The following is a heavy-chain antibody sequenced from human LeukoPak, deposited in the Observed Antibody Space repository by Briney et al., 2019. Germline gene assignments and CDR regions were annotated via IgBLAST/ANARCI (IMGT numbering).Heavy chain of an antibody. V-gene: IGHV3-30*02. CDR1: GFTFSSYG. Sequence: GGSLRLSCAASGFTFSSYGMHWVRQAPGKGLEWVAFIRYDGSNKYYADSVKGRFTISRDNSKNTLYLQMNSLRAEDTAVYYCAKGGSMVRGVIMIDYWGQGTLVTVSS. D-gene: IGHD3-10*01. CDR2: IRYDGSNK. CDR3: AKGGSMVRGVIMIDY. J-gene: IGHJ4*02.